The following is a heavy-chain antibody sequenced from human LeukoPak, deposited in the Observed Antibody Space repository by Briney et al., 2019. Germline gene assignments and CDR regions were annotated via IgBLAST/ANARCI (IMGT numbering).Heavy chain of an antibody. D-gene: IGHD1-20*01. J-gene: IGHJ4*01. CDR2: INQDSSEK. CDR1: GFTLSNYW. CDR3: ARDVNWNYCDY. Sequence: GGSLRLSCAASGFTLSNYWMSWVRQAPGKGLEWVANINQDSSEKYDVDSVKGRFTISRDNAKNSLYLQLNTLRPEDTAVYYCARDVNWNYCDYWGHGTLVTVSS. V-gene: IGHV3-7*01.